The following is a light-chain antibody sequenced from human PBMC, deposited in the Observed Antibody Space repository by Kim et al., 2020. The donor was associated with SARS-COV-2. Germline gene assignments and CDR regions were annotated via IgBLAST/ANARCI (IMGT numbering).Light chain of an antibody. CDR2: KAS. J-gene: IGKJ1*01. CDR1: QSISSW. V-gene: IGKV1-5*03. CDR3: QQYNSYPWT. Sequence: GGDRVTITCRASQSISSWLAWYQQKPGKAPKLLIYKASSLESGVPSRFSGSGSGTEFTLTISSLQPDDFATYYCQQYNSYPWTFGQGTKVDIK.